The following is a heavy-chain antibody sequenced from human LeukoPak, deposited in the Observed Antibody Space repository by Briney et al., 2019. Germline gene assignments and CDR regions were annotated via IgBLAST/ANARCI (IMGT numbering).Heavy chain of an antibody. CDR1: GGSISSYY. V-gene: IGHV4-59*01. CDR3: ARGVLSSGWYFDY. CDR2: IYYSGST. D-gene: IGHD6-19*01. Sequence: SETLSLTCTVSGGSISSYYWSWIRQPPGKGLEWIGYIYYSGSTNYNPSLKSRVTISVDTSKNQFSLKLSSVTAADTAVYYCARGVLSSGWYFDYWGQGTLVTVSS. J-gene: IGHJ4*02.